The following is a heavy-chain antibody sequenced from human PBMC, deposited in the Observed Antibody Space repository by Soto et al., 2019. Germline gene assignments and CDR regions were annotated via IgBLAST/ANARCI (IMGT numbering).Heavy chain of an antibody. CDR2: IKQDGSEK. Sequence: PGGSLRLSCAASGFTFSSYWMSWVRQAPGKGLEWVANIKQDGSEKYYVDSVKGRFTISRDNAKNSLYLQMNSLRAEDTAVYYCARDFNYYYYYMDVWGKGTTVTVSS. V-gene: IGHV3-7*01. CDR1: GFTFSSYW. CDR3: ARDFNYYYYYMDV. J-gene: IGHJ6*03.